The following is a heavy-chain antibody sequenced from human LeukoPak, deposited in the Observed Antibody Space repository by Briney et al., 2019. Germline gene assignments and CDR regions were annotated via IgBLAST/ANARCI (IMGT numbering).Heavy chain of an antibody. Sequence: ASVRVSCKTSAHTFTNFRIHWVRQAPGHGFEWMGWIGPSNHYTEYAHKLQDRLTLTTDTSTTTAHMELRSLTFDDTAIYFCARDSYYGGHYSFFEHWGQGTLVTVSS. CDR1: AHTFTNFR. V-gene: IGHV1-18*01. J-gene: IGHJ4*02. CDR3: ARDSYYGGHYSFFEH. CDR2: IGPSNHYT. D-gene: IGHD4/OR15-4a*01.